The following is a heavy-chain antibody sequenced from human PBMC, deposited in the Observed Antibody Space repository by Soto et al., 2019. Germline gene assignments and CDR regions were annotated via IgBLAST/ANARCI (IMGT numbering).Heavy chain of an antibody. CDR3: ATDDMNRGRFDY. CDR2: ININRGDV. CDR1: GHTSTHNG. J-gene: IGHJ4*01. Sequence: ASVKVSCKESGHTSTHNGISWVRRAPGQGLEWMGWININRGDVNHGPKFQGRVTLITDTSTTTAYMELRSLRLDDTAVYFCATDDMNRGRFDYWGHGTLVTVSS. V-gene: IGHV1-18*01.